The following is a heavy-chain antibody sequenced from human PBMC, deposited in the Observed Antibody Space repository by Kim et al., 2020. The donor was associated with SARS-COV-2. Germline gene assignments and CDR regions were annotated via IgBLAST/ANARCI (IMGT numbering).Heavy chain of an antibody. D-gene: IGHD4-17*01. Sequence: VDSVRGRFTISRDNAKNSLSLQMNSLRADDTAVYYCARGPPYGDYSSWFDPWGQGTLVTVSS. J-gene: IGHJ5*02. CDR3: ARGPPYGDYSSWFDP. V-gene: IGHV3-7*03.